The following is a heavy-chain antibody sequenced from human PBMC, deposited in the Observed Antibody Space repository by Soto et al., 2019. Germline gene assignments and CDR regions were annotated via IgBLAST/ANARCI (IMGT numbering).Heavy chain of an antibody. V-gene: IGHV1-69*12. CDR2: IIPIFGTA. CDR3: ASHGYSYGYLLDY. J-gene: IGHJ4*02. D-gene: IGHD5-18*01. Sequence: QVQLVQSGAEVKKPGSSVKVSCKASGGTFSSYAISWVRQAPGQGLEWMGGIIPIFGTADYAQKFQGRVTITADESTSTAYMELSSLRSEDTAVYFCASHGYSYGYLLDYWGQGTLVTVSS. CDR1: GGTFSSYA.